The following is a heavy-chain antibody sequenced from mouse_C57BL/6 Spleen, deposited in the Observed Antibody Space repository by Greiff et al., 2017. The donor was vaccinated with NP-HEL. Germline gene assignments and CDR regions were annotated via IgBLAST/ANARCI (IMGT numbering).Heavy chain of an antibody. D-gene: IGHD1-1*01. J-gene: IGHJ2*01. CDR2: IYPGDGDT. CDR1: GYAFSSSW. Sequence: QVQLQQSGPELVKPGASVKISCKASGYAFSSSWMNWVKQRPGKGLEWIGRIYPGDGDTNSNGKFKGKATLTADKSSSPAYMQLSSLTSEDAAGYVCARDNYYGRDYWGQGTTLTVSS. CDR3: ARDNYYGRDY. V-gene: IGHV1-82*01.